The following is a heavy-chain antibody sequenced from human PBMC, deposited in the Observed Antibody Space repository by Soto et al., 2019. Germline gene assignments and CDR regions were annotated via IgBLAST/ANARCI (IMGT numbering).Heavy chain of an antibody. V-gene: IGHV3-30*18. J-gene: IGHJ4*02. CDR1: GFTFSSFG. D-gene: IGHD6-19*01. Sequence: QVQLVESGGGVVQPGRSLRLSCAASGFTFSSFGMHWVRQAPGKGLEWVALISYDGSSDYYVDSVKGRFTISRDKSKNTLYLQMNSLRPEDTAVYYCAKDRGWSSVDLEYWGQGTLVTVSS. CDR2: ISYDGSSD. CDR3: AKDRGWSSVDLEY.